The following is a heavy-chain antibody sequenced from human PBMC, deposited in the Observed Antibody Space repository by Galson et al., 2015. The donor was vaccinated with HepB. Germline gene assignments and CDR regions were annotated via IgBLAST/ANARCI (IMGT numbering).Heavy chain of an antibody. CDR3: ARGRGLRWCDDY. CDR1: GFTFSSYN. J-gene: IGHJ4*02. Sequence: SLRLSCAASGFTFSSYNMNWVRQAPGKGLEWVSYISYSSSTIYYADSVKGRFTISRDNAKNSLFLQMNSLRVEDTAVYYCARGRGLRWCDDYWGQGTLVTVSS. D-gene: IGHD4-23*01. V-gene: IGHV3-48*01. CDR2: ISYSSSTI.